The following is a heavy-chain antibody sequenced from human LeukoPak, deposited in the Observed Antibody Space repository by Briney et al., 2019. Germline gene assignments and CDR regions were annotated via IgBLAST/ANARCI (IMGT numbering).Heavy chain of an antibody. CDR3: ARVADHTLYYYYYMDV. CDR1: GYTFTGYY. V-gene: IGHV1-69*06. Sequence: ASVKVSCKASGYTFTGYYMHWVRQAPGQGLEWMGWIIPIFGTANYAQKFQGRVTITADKSTSTAYMELSSLRSEDTAVYYCARVADHTLYYYYYMDVWGKGTTVTVSS. CDR2: IIPIFGTA. D-gene: IGHD2/OR15-2a*01. J-gene: IGHJ6*03.